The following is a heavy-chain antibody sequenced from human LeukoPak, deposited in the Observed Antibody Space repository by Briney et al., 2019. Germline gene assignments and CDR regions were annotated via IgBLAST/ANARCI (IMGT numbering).Heavy chain of an antibody. V-gene: IGHV4-61*02. J-gene: IGHJ4*02. CDR2: VHASGST. Sequence: PSETLSLTCTVSGDSISSGTNYWSWIRQPAGKGLEWIGRVHASGSTNYNPSLKGRVTISVDTSKNQLSLRLSPVSAADTALYFCARDDRIVKGFDYWGQGTLVTVSS. CDR1: GDSISSGTNY. CDR3: ARDDRIVKGFDY. D-gene: IGHD2-15*01.